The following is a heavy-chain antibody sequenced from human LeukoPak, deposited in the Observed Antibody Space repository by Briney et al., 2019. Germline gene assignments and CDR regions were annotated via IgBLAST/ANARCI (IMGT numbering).Heavy chain of an antibody. CDR2: INPNSGGT. CDR1: GYTFTGYY. J-gene: IGHJ4*02. CDR3: ARDSGSYPSEYYFDY. D-gene: IGHD1-26*01. V-gene: IGHV1-2*02. Sequence: SSVNVSCKASGYTFTGYYMHWVRQAPGQGLEWMGWINPNSGGTNYAQKFQGRVTMTRDTSISTGYMELSRLRSDDTSVYYCARDSGSYPSEYYFDYWGQGTMVTVSS.